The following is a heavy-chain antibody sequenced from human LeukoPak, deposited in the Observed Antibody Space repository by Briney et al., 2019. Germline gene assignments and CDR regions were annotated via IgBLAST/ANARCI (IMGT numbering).Heavy chain of an antibody. CDR1: GFTFSSYW. CDR2: IKQDGSEK. J-gene: IGHJ6*03. V-gene: IGHV3-7*01. D-gene: IGHD2-2*01. Sequence: GRSLRLSCAASGFTFSSYWMSWVRQAPGKGLEWVANIKQDGSEKYYVDSVKGRFTISRDNAKNSLYLQMNSLRAEDTAVYYCARDRHIVVVPAYYYYYMDVWGKGTTVTVSS. CDR3: ARDRHIVVVPAYYYYYMDV.